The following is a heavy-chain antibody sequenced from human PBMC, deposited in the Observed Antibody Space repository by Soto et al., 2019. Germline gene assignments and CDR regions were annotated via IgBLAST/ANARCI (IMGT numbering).Heavy chain of an antibody. D-gene: IGHD2-15*01. V-gene: IGHV4-31*03. CDR2: IYYSGST. J-gene: IGHJ4*02. CDR3: ASLDCSGGSCYRVFDY. Sequence: QVQLQESGPGLVKPSQTLSHTCTVSGGSISSGGYYWSWIRQHPGKGLEWIGYIYYSGSTYYNPSLKSRVTISVDTSKNQFSLKLSSVTAADTAVYYCASLDCSGGSCYRVFDYWGQGTLVTVSS. CDR1: GGSISSGGYY.